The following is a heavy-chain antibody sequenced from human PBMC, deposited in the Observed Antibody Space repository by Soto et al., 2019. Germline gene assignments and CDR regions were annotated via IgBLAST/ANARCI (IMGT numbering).Heavy chain of an antibody. CDR1: GGSFSSYY. CDR2: INHSGST. J-gene: IGHJ5*02. CDR3: ARGGTIVLIVYDWGNWFDP. D-gene: IGHD2-8*01. Sequence: PSETLSLTCAVSGGSFSSYYWSWIRQPPGKGLEWIGEINHSGSTNYNPSLKSRVTISVDTSKNQFSLKLSSVTAADTAVYYCARGGTIVLIVYDWGNWFDPWGQGTLVTVSS. V-gene: IGHV4-34*01.